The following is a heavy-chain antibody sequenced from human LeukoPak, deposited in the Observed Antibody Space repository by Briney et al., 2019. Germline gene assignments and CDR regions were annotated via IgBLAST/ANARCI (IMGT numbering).Heavy chain of an antibody. D-gene: IGHD1-1*01. V-gene: IGHV1-18*04. J-gene: IGHJ3*02. Sequence: GASVKVSCKASGYTFTGYFMHWVRQAPGQGLEWMGWISAYNGNTNYAQKLQGRVTMTTDTSTSTAYMELRSLRSDDTAVYYCARPRYRPNDAFDIWGQGTMVTVSS. CDR2: ISAYNGNT. CDR3: ARPRYRPNDAFDI. CDR1: GYTFTGYF.